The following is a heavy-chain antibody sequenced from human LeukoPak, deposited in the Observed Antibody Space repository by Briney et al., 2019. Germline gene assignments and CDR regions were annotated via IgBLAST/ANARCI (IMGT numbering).Heavy chain of an antibody. D-gene: IGHD1-26*01. CDR3: ARAGGYSRYYYYMDV. CDR1: GGTFSSYA. CDR2: IIPIFGIA. Sequence: ASVKVSCKASGGTFSSYAISWVRQAPGQGLEWMGGIIPIFGIANYAQKFQGRVTITTDESTSTAYMELSSLRSEDTAVYYCARAGGYSRYYYYMDVWGKGTTVTVSS. J-gene: IGHJ6*03. V-gene: IGHV1-69*05.